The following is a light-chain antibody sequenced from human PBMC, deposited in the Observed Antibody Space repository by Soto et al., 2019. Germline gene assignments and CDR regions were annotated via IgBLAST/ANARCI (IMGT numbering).Light chain of an antibody. CDR1: SSDVGSYEF. V-gene: IGLV2-23*03. Sequence: QSVLTQPASVSESPGQSITISCTGTSSDVGSYEFVSWYQQYPGKAPKLMIYEGSKRPSGVSDRFSGSKSGNTASLTISGLQAEDEADYFCCSYAGGSNVFGAGTKSPS. CDR2: EGS. J-gene: IGLJ1*01. CDR3: CSYAGGSNV.